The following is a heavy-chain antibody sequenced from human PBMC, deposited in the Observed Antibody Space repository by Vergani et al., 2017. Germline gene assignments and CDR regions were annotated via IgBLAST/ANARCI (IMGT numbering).Heavy chain of an antibody. CDR2: INHSGST. V-gene: IGHV4-34*01. CDR1: GGSFSGYY. J-gene: IGHJ6*03. D-gene: IGHD6-13*01. Sequence: QVQLQQWGAGLLKPSETLSLTCAVYGGSFSGYYWSWIRQPPGKGLGWIGEINHSGSTNYNPSLKSRVTISVDTSKNQFSLKLSSVTAADTAVYYCGIAAAGTYYYYYMDVWGKGTMVTVSS. CDR3: GIAAAGTYYYYYMDV.